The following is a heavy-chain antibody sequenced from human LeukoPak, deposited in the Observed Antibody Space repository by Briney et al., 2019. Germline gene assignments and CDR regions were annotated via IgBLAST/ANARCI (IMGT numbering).Heavy chain of an antibody. CDR3: ARGGYIAVAGTD. D-gene: IGHD6-19*01. J-gene: IGHJ4*02. CDR2: IIPILGIA. V-gene: IGHV1-69*04. Sequence: GASVKVSCKASGGTFSSYAISWVRQAPGQGLEWMGRIIPILGIANYAQKFQGRVTITADKSTSTAYMELSSLRSEDTAVYYCARGGYIAVAGTDRGQGTLVTVSS. CDR1: GGTFSSYA.